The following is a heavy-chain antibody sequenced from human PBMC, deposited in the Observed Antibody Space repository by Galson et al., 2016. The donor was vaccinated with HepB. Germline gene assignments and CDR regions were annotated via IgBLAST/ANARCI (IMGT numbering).Heavy chain of an antibody. V-gene: IGHV3-33*06. CDR3: GKHGGFDY. CDR2: IWADGSNQ. CDR1: GFTFSNYG. Sequence: SLRLSCAASGFTFSNYGMHWVRQAPGKGLEWVAVIWADGSNQNYEDSVKGRFTISRDNSKNTLYLYMNNLTAGDTAIYYCGKHGGFDYWGQGALVTVSS. J-gene: IGHJ4*02. D-gene: IGHD3-16*01.